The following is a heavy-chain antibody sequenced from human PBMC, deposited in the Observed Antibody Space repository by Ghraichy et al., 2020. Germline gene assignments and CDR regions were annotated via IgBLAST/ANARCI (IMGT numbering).Heavy chain of an antibody. V-gene: IGHV4-59*01. Sequence: WIGNIYYSGSTNYNPSLKSRVTISVDTSKNQFYLKLSSVTAADTAGYYCARDAGSSGYLENGDAFDLCGQ. J-gene: IGHJ3*01. D-gene: IGHD3-22*01. CDR3: ARDAGSSGYLENGDAFDL. CDR2: IYYSGST.